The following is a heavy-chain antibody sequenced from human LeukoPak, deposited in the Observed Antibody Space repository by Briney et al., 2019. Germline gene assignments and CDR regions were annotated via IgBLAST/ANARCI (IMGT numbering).Heavy chain of an antibody. V-gene: IGHV1-18*01. Sequence: ASVKVSCKASGYTFTTYGLGWVRQAPGQGLEWMGWISTYNGNTNYAQKLQGRVTMTRDTSTGTAYMELRSLRSDDTAVYYCARDDHGGDWDYFDYWGQGTLVTVSS. J-gene: IGHJ4*02. CDR1: GYTFTTYG. CDR2: ISTYNGNT. CDR3: ARDDHGGDWDYFDY. D-gene: IGHD4-23*01.